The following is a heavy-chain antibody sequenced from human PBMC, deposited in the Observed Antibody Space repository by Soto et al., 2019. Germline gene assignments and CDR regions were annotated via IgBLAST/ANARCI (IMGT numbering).Heavy chain of an antibody. V-gene: IGHV3-30*18. Sequence: GGSLKLSSASSGFTFNSFGLHCFRQAPGKGLEWVAVISYDGSNQYYADSVKGRFTISRDDSKNTLYLRMNSLRAEDTAVYYCAKDMSIAAAGGTQYFDYWGQGTVVTVSS. D-gene: IGHD6-13*01. CDR1: GFTFNSFG. CDR3: AKDMSIAAAGGTQYFDY. J-gene: IGHJ4*02. CDR2: ISYDGSNQ.